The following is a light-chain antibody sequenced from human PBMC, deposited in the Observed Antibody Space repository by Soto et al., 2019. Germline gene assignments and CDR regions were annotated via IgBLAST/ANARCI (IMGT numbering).Light chain of an antibody. CDR1: ARLLHKNGYTY. V-gene: IGKV2-28*01. CDR2: LGS. Sequence: IVMTQSPLSLSVTPGEAASISCMSSARLLHKNGYTYVDWYMQKTGQSPQLLVYLGSNRASGVTDRFSGSGSDNYFTLEISRVEADDVGVYYCMQTLENFQTFGQRTKVDIK. J-gene: IGKJ1*01. CDR3: MQTLENFQT.